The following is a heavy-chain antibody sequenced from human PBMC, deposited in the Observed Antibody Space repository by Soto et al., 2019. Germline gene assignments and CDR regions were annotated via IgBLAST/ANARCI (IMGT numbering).Heavy chain of an antibody. J-gene: IGHJ6*02. Sequence: QITLTESGPTLVKPTQTLTLTCTFSGISLTNSGVGVSWIRQPLGKALEWLAVIYWDDDKHFSPSLKSRLTITEDPSKTQVVLTMTTTDSWDTSTYFWAQRDFDRDGMDVWGQGTTVIVSS. V-gene: IGHV2-5*02. CDR2: IYWDDDK. CDR3: AQRDFDRDGMDV. D-gene: IGHD3-9*01. CDR1: GISLTNSGVG.